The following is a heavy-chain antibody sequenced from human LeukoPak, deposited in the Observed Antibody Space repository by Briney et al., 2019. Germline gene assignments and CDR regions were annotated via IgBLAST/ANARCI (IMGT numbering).Heavy chain of an antibody. CDR1: DFTFSNYW. CDR3: ARVRLRKTRDGVETQYEALDM. Sequence: GGSLRLSCAASDFTFSNYWVTWVRQGPGKGLEWVANINRDGSEKNYLESVRGRFTISRDDAKNSVYLQVSSLSAEDTAVYFCARVRLRKTRDGVETQYEALDMWGQGTVVFVSS. CDR2: INRDGSEK. V-gene: IGHV3-7*01. J-gene: IGHJ3*02. D-gene: IGHD2-8*01.